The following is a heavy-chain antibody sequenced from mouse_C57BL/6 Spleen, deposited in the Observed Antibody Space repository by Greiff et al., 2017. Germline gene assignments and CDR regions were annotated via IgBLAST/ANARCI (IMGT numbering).Heavy chain of an antibody. J-gene: IGHJ4*01. Sequence: EVHLVESGEGLVKPGGSLKLSCAASGFTFSSYAMSWVRQTPEKRLEWVAYISSGGDYIYYADTVKGRFTISRDNARNTLYLQMSSLKSEDTAMYYCTRGYYGSSPYYYAMDYWGQGTSVTVSS. V-gene: IGHV5-9-1*02. CDR2: ISSGGDYI. CDR3: TRGYYGSSPYYYAMDY. CDR1: GFTFSSYA. D-gene: IGHD1-1*01.